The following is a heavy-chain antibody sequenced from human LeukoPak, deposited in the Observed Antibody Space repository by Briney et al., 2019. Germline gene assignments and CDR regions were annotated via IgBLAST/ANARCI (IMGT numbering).Heavy chain of an antibody. D-gene: IGHD3-10*01. V-gene: IGHV4-34*01. CDR1: GGSFSGYY. CDR3: ARGVTYYYGSGRPYYFDY. Sequence: SETLSLTCAVYGGSFSGYYWSWIRQPPGKGLEWIGEINHSGSTNYNPSLKSRVTISVDTSKNQFSLKLSSVTAADTAVHYCARGVTYYYGSGRPYYFDYWGQGTLVTVSS. CDR2: INHSGST. J-gene: IGHJ4*02.